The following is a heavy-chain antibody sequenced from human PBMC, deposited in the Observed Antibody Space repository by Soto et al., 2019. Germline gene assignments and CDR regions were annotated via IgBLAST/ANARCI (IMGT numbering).Heavy chain of an antibody. CDR3: ARESGGATATLDYYYFYMDV. CDR1: GDSFNDYY. J-gene: IGHJ6*03. Sequence: ASVKVSCKSSGDSFNDYYLHWVRQAPGQGLEWMGWINPNSGVTKYAQKFQGWVIMTRDTSIRTVYMELSRLRSDDTAVYYCARESGGATATLDYYYFYMDVWGKGTTVTVSS. D-gene: IGHD5-12*01. CDR2: INPNSGVT. V-gene: IGHV1-2*04.